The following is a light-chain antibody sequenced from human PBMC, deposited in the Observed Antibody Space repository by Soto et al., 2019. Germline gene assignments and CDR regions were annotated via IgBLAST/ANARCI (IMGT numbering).Light chain of an antibody. J-gene: IGKJ5*01. V-gene: IGKV1-5*03. CDR3: QQYNSYPYT. CDR1: QSISSW. CDR2: KAS. Sequence: SVADRVTMACRASQSISSWLAWYQQKPGKAPKLLIYKASSLESGVPSRFSGSGSGTEFTLTISSLQPDDFATYYCQQYNSYPYTFGQGTRLEIK.